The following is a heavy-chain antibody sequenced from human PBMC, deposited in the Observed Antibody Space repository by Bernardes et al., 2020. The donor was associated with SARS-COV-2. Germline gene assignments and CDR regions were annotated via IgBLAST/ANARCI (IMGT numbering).Heavy chain of an antibody. CDR3: ARLGYGDRYYYYYGMDA. Sequence: SEPLSPTCTASRDPISAYHWTWIRQSPGKGLEWIGNSGSTNYNPSPKSPVTISLDTSKDQFSLKLTSVTAADTAVYYCARLGYGDRYYYYYGMDAWGQGTTVTVSS. J-gene: IGHJ6*02. CDR1: RDPISAYH. D-gene: IGHD4-17*01. V-gene: IGHV4-59*08. CDR2: NSGST.